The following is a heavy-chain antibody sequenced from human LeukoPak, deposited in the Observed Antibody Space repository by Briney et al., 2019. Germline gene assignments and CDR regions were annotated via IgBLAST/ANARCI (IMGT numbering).Heavy chain of an antibody. V-gene: IGHV1-24*01. Sequence: ASVKVSCKVSGYTLTELSMHWVRQAPGKGLEWMGGFDPEDGETIYAQKFQGRVTMTTDTSTSTAYMELRSLRSDDTAVYYCARDRISGILAAAGTGKNRPFDYWGQGTLVTVSS. CDR2: FDPEDGET. CDR1: GYTLTELS. J-gene: IGHJ4*02. D-gene: IGHD6-13*01. CDR3: ARDRISGILAAAGTGKNRPFDY.